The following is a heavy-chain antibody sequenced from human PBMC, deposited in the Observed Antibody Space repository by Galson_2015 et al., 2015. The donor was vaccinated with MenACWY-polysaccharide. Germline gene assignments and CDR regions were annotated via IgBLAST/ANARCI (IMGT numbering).Heavy chain of an antibody. CDR3: ARVEYSGYDSYLKY. D-gene: IGHD5-12*01. Sequence: ETLSLTCTVSRGSIYSYYWSWIRQPAGKGLEWIGRISTSGSTTYNPSLKSRVTMSIDRFNNQFSLRLTSATAADTAVYFCARVEYSGYDSYLKYWGTGTRVTVS. J-gene: IGHJ4*02. V-gene: IGHV4-4*07. CDR2: ISTSGST. CDR1: RGSIYSYY.